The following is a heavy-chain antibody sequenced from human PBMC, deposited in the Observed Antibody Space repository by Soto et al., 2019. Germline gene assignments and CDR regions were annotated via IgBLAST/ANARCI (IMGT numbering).Heavy chain of an antibody. D-gene: IGHD6-13*01. V-gene: IGHV3-23*01. CDR1: RFTFNTFA. Sequence: GGALRLSCVTSRFTFNTFAMSWVRQAPGEGLEWVSAINAGGGNTHYADSVKGRFTISRDNSKNTLYLQMDSLRAEDTAVYYCARERDSSSWTREYGMDVWGQGTTVTVSS. CDR3: ARERDSSSWTREYGMDV. J-gene: IGHJ6*02. CDR2: INAGGGNT.